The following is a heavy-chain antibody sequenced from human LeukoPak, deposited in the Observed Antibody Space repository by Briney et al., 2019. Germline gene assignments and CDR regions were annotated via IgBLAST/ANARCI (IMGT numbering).Heavy chain of an antibody. V-gene: IGHV3-23*01. CDR3: ARYSGSYYYPPAWDL. Sequence: QPGGSLRLSCAASGFIFSNNAMSWVRQAPGKGLEWVSATSTSGGSAYYADSVKGRFTISRDNSKNTLYLQMDSLRADDTAVYYCARYSGSYYYPPAWDLWGQGTLVTVSS. CDR1: GFIFSNNA. D-gene: IGHD1-26*01. CDR2: TSTSGGSA. J-gene: IGHJ4*02.